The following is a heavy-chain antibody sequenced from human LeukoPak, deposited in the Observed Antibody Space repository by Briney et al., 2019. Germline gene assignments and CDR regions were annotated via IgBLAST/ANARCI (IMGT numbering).Heavy chain of an antibody. J-gene: IGHJ6*02. V-gene: IGHV3-33*01. D-gene: IGHD6-13*01. Sequence: PGGSLRLSCAASGFTFSSYGMHWVRQAPGKGLEWVAVIWYDGGNKYYADSVKGRFTISRDNSKNTLYLQMNSLRAEDTAVYYCARDQSYSSSWYRPFSYYYYGMDVWGQGTTVTVSS. CDR3: ARDQSYSSSWYRPFSYYYYGMDV. CDR2: IWYDGGNK. CDR1: GFTFSSYG.